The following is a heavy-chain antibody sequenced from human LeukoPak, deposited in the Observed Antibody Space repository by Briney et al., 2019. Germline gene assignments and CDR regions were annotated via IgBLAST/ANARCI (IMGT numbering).Heavy chain of an antibody. J-gene: IGHJ6*02. D-gene: IGHD3-9*01. Sequence: PGGSLRLSCAASGFTFSSYGMHWVRQAPGKGLEWVAVISYDGSNKYYADSVKGRFTISRDNSKNTLYLQMNSLRAEDTAVYYCAKDRVLGYLDWFPGGYYYGMDVWGQGTTVTVSS. CDR2: ISYDGSNK. V-gene: IGHV3-30*18. CDR3: AKDRVLGYLDWFPGGYYYGMDV. CDR1: GFTFSSYG.